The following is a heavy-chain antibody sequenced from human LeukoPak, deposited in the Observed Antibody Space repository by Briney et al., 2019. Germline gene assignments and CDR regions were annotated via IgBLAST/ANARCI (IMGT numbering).Heavy chain of an antibody. D-gene: IGHD2-2*01. CDR2: IHHSGSS. CDR1: GGSISSYY. Sequence: SEALSLTCTVSGGSISSYYWSWIRQPPGKRLEWIGYIHHSGSSNYNPSLKSRVTMSVDTSKNQFSLKLSSVTAADTAVYPCARDRSDQYGFDIWGQGTMVTLSS. CDR3: ARDRSDQYGFDI. V-gene: IGHV4-59*01. J-gene: IGHJ3*02.